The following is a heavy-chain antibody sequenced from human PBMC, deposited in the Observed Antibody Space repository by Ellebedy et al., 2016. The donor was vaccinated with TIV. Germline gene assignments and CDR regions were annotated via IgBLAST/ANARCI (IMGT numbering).Heavy chain of an antibody. CDR2: VFYSGSP. D-gene: IGHD2-21*02. CDR1: GGFVNSSRHY. Sequence: MPSETLSLTCDVSGGFVNSSRHYWAWIRQPPGKGLEWIGSVFYSGSPYYNPSFKSRVTLSADTSKNQFSLNLRAVTAADTAVYYCARTDPWQPIDDWGQGILVSVSS. J-gene: IGHJ4*02. V-gene: IGHV4-39*01. CDR3: ARTDPWQPIDD.